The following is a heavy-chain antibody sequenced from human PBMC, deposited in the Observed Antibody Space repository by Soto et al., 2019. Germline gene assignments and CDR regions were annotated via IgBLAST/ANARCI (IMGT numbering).Heavy chain of an antibody. J-gene: IGHJ4*02. CDR3: ARDGARITIFGVVYYFDH. Sequence: ASVKVSCKASGYTFTGYYMHWVRQAPGQRLEWMGWINAGNGNTKYSQKFQGRVTITRDTSATTVYMELSSLRSEDTAVYYCARDGARITIFGVVYYFDHWGQGTLVTVSS. V-gene: IGHV1-3*01. CDR2: INAGNGNT. D-gene: IGHD3-3*01. CDR1: GYTFTGYY.